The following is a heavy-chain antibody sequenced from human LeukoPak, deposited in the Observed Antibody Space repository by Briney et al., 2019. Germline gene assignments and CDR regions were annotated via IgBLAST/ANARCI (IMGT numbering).Heavy chain of an antibody. V-gene: IGHV1-18*01. J-gene: IGHJ5*02. D-gene: IGHD3-10*01. CDR1: GYTFTSYG. CDR2: ISAYNGNT. CDR3: ARASDFLYYGSGSLYNWFDP. Sequence: GASVTVSCKASGYTFTSYGISWVRQAPGQGLEWMGWISAYNGNTNYAQKLQGRVTMTTDTSTSTAYMELSSLRSEDTAVYYCARASDFLYYGSGSLYNWFDPWGQGTLVTVSS.